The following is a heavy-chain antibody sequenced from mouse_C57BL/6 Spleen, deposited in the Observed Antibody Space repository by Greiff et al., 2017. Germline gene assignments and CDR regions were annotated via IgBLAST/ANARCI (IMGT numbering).Heavy chain of an antibody. J-gene: IGHJ2*01. CDR1: GYTFTSYW. CDR3: ARWGLNLYFGY. Sequence: VQLQQPGAELVKPGASVKLSCKASGYTFTSYWMQWVKQRPGQGLEWIGAIDPSDSYTNYTQKFKGKVTLTVDTSSSTAYMQLSSLTSEDSAVYCCARWGLNLYFGYWGQGTTLTVSS. CDR2: IDPSDSYT. V-gene: IGHV1-50*01.